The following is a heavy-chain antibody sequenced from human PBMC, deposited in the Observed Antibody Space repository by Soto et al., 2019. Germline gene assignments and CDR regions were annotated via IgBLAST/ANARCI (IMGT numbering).Heavy chain of an antibody. CDR3: ARDLHCSSTSCYCL. J-gene: IGHJ4*02. CDR1: GGTFSSYT. CDR2: IIPILGIA. V-gene: IGHV1-69*04. D-gene: IGHD2-2*01. Sequence: SVKVSCKASGGTFSSYTISWVRHAPGQGLEWMGRIIPILGIANYAQKFQGRVTITADKSTSTAYMELSSLRSEDTAVYYCARDLHCSSTSCYCLWGQGTLVTVSS.